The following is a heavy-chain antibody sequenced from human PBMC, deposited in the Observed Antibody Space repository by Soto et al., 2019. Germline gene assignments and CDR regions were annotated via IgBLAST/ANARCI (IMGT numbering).Heavy chain of an antibody. CDR3: ERDKITGLFDY. J-gene: IGHJ4*02. Sequence: SVTLSLTCAVYGGSFSGYYWTWFRQPPGTGLEWIGEINHSGSTNYNPSLKSRVTISVDTSKNQFSLKLTSVTAADTAVYYCERDKITGLFDYWGQGTLVTVSS. CDR1: GGSFSGYY. D-gene: IGHD2-8*02. CDR2: INHSGST. V-gene: IGHV4-34*01.